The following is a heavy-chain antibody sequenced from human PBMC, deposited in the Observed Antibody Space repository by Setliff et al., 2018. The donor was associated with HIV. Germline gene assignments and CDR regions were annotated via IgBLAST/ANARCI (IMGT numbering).Heavy chain of an antibody. CDR3: AKDWDYSGSYFLNH. CDR2: ISNDGTNK. J-gene: IGHJ5*02. V-gene: IGHV3-30*04. Sequence: SLRLSCAASGFTFSSYGIHWVRQAPGKGLEWVAVISNDGTNKYYADSAKGRFTISRDNLKNTLYLQMNSLRAEDTAIYYCAKDWDYSGSYFLNHWGQGTLVTVSS. CDR1: GFTFSSYG. D-gene: IGHD1-26*01.